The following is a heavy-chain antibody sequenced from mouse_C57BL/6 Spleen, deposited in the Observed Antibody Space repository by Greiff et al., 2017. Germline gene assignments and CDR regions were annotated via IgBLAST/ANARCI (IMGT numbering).Heavy chain of an antibody. V-gene: IGHV1-69*01. CDR1: GYTFTSYW. CDR2: IDPSDSYT. J-gene: IGHJ1*03. D-gene: IGHD1-1*01. CDR3: ARWGYGSSSWYFDV. Sequence: QVQLQQPGAELVMPGASVKLSCKASGYTFTSYWMHWVKQRPGQGLEWIGEIDPSDSYTNYNQKFKGKSTLTVDKSSSTAYMQLSSLTSEDSAVYYCARWGYGSSSWYFDVWGTGTTVTVSS.